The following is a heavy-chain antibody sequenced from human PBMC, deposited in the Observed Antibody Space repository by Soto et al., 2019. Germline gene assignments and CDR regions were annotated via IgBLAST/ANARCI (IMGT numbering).Heavy chain of an antibody. CDR2: IIPIFGTA. Sequence: QVQLVQSGAEVKNPGSSVKVSCKASGGTFSSYAISWVRQAPGQGLEWMGGIIPIFGTANYAQKFQGRVTITADESTSTAYMELSSLRSEDTAVYYCARVRVVLVPAASPYYYGMDVWGQGTTVTVSS. V-gene: IGHV1-69*01. CDR3: ARVRVVLVPAASPYYYGMDV. D-gene: IGHD2-2*01. J-gene: IGHJ6*02. CDR1: GGTFSSYA.